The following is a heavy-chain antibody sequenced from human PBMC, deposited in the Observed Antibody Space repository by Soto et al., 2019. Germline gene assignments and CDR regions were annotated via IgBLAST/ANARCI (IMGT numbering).Heavy chain of an antibody. CDR2: ISWDGGST. CDR3: AKDIYSGYDYLRADYYYYYGMDV. D-gene: IGHD5-12*01. CDR1: GFTFDDYT. Sequence: PGGSLRLSCAASGFTFDDYTMHWVRQAPGKGLEWVSLISWDGGSTYYADSVKGRFTISRDNSKNSLYLQMNSLRTEDTALYYCAKDIYSGYDYLRADYYYYYGMDVWGQGTTVTVS. V-gene: IGHV3-43*01. J-gene: IGHJ6*02.